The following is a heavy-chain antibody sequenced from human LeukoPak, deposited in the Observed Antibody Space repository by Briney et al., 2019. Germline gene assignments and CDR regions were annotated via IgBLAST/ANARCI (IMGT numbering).Heavy chain of an antibody. V-gene: IGHV4-59*01. J-gene: IGHJ5*02. D-gene: IGHD1-1*01. CDR1: GGSISSYY. CDR3: ARMVWNDDNWFDP. Sequence: SETLSLTCTVSGGSISSYYWSWIRQPPGKGLEGIGYIYDRGSTNYNPSLKRRVTISVDTYKNQFSLKLSSVTAADTAVYYCARMVWNDDNWFDPWGQGTMVTVSS. CDR2: IYDRGST.